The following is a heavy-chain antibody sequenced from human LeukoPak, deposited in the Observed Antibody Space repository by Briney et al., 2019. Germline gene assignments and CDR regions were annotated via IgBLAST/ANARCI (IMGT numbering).Heavy chain of an antibody. J-gene: IGHJ3*02. CDR1: GYTFTGYY. Sequence: GASVKVSCKASGYTFTGYYMHWVRQAPGQGLEWMGWINPNSGGTNYAQKFQGRVTMTRDTSISTAYMELSRLRSDDTAVYYCARGFGSYSSSWDGAFDIWGQGTMVTVSS. D-gene: IGHD6-13*01. CDR3: ARGFGSYSSSWDGAFDI. CDR2: INPNSGGT. V-gene: IGHV1-2*02.